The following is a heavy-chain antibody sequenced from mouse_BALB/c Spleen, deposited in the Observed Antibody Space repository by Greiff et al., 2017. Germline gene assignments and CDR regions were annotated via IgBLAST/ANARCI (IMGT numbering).Heavy chain of an antibody. V-gene: IGHV5-17*02. Sequence: EVQLVESGGGLVQPGGSRKLSCAASGFTFSSFGMHWVRQAPEKGLEWVAYISSGSSTIYYADTVKGRFTISRDNPKNTLFLQMTSLRSEDTAMYYCARPLGQGYFDVWGAGTTVTVSS. J-gene: IGHJ1*01. CDR2: ISSGSSTI. CDR1: GFTFSSFG. D-gene: IGHD3-3*01. CDR3: ARPLGQGYFDV.